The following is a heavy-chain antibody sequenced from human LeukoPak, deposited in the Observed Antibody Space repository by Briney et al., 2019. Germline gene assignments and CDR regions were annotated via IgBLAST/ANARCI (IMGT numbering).Heavy chain of an antibody. Sequence: PSETLSLTCSVSGASVSSGKTYRSWIRQTPGKGLEWIGYIYSGGSTDYNPSLKSRVTISLDTSKNQFSLQLRSVIAADTALYYCASSFTQTGYMEFDYWGQGALVTVSS. CDR3: ASSFTQTGYMEFDY. J-gene: IGHJ4*02. D-gene: IGHD3-9*01. CDR1: GASVSSGKTY. CDR2: IYSGGST. V-gene: IGHV4-61*01.